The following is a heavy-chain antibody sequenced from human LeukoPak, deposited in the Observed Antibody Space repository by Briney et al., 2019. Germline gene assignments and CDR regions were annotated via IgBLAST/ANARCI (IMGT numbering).Heavy chain of an antibody. Sequence: PGGSLRLSCAASGFTFRTSAMNWVRQAPGKGLEWLCGISGSGNGTYYVDSVKGRFTISRDNSQNMVYLLMNSLTVEDAATYYCAKRTMSAFDSWGQGTLLIVSS. CDR1: GFTFRTSA. V-gene: IGHV3-23*01. J-gene: IGHJ4*02. CDR3: AKRTMSAFDS. CDR2: ISGSGNGT.